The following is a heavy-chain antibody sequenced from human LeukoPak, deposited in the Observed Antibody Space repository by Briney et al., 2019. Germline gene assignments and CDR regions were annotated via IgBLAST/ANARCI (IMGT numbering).Heavy chain of an antibody. J-gene: IGHJ4*02. CDR1: GFIFDNYA. Sequence: SGGSLTLSCAAPGFIFDNYAIQWVRQAPGKGLEWVSLISGDGGSTFYADSVRGRFTISRDNTRKSLSLQMSSLRSEDTALYYCARESETSGWYDYWGQGTLVTVSS. V-gene: IGHV3-43*02. CDR2: ISGDGGST. D-gene: IGHD6-19*01. CDR3: ARESETSGWYDY.